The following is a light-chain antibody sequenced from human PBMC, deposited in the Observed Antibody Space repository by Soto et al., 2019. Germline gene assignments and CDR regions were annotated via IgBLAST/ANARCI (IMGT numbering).Light chain of an antibody. CDR1: HDINNY. CDR3: QQFDNLPFT. CDR2: DSS. J-gene: IGKJ5*01. V-gene: IGKV1-33*01. Sequence: DIPMTQSPSSLSASVGDRVTIICQASHDINNYLNWYQQKPGKAPKLLIYDSSNLEIGVPSRFSGSGYGTRFSVTISSLQPEDIAAYYCQQFDNLPFTFGQGTRLEIK.